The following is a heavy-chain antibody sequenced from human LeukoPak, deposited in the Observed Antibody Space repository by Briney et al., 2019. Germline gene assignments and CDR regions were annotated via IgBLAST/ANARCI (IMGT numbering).Heavy chain of an antibody. D-gene: IGHD4-17*01. CDR1: GFTFDDYA. CDR3: AKADYGDYVIDY. Sequence: GGSLRLSCAASGFTFDDYAIHWVRRAPGKGLEWVSLIGWDGGSNYYADSVKGRFTISRDNSKNSLYLQMNSLTAEDTALYYCAKADYGDYVIDYWGQGTLVTVSS. V-gene: IGHV3-43D*03. CDR2: IGWDGGSN. J-gene: IGHJ4*02.